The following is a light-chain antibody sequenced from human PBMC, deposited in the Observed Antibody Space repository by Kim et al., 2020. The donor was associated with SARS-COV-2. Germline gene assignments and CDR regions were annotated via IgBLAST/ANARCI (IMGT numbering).Light chain of an antibody. Sequence: EVVLTQSPGTLSLSPGDRATLFCRASQYVSANYFAWYQQKPGQSPRLLIYGGSNRAPGIPDRFSGSGSGTDFTLTVSRLEPEDFAVYYCQQYNTSPIFTFGPGTKVDIK. V-gene: IGKV3-20*01. CDR3: QQYNTSPIFT. J-gene: IGKJ3*01. CDR2: GGS. CDR1: QYVSANY.